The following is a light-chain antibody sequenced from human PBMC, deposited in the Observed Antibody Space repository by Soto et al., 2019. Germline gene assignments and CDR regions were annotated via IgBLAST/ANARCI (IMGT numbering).Light chain of an antibody. J-gene: IGLJ3*02. CDR2: EGS. CDR3: CSYAGSSTSWV. CDR1: SSDVGSYDL. V-gene: IGLV2-23*01. Sequence: QSVLTQPASVSGSPGQSITISCTGTSSDVGSYDLVSWYHQHPGKDPKLMIYEGSKRPSGVSSRFSGSKSGNTASLTISGRQAEDEADDYCCSYAGSSTSWVFGGGTKLTVL.